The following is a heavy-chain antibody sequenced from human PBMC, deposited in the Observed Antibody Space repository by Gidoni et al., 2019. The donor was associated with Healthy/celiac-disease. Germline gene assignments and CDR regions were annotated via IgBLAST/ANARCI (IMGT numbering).Heavy chain of an antibody. V-gene: IGHV4-34*01. Sequence: QVQLQQWGAGLLKPSETLSLPCAVYGGSFSGYYWSWLRQPPGKGMEWIGEINHSGSTNYNPSLKSRGTISVDTSKNQFSLKLSSVTAADTAVYYCARFDFWSGGLDYWGQGTLVTVSS. CDR2: INHSGST. D-gene: IGHD3-3*01. J-gene: IGHJ4*02. CDR3: ARFDFWSGGLDY. CDR1: GGSFSGYY.